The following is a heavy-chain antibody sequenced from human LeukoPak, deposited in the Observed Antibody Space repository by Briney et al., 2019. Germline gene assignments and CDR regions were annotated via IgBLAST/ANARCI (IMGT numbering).Heavy chain of an antibody. CDR2: INYSGST. Sequence: SETLSLTCTVSGGSISSYYWSWIRQPPGKGLEWIGYINYSGSTNYNPSLKSRVTISVDTSKNQFSLKLSSVTAADTAVYYCAREAEYVFDYWGQGTLVTVSS. V-gene: IGHV4-59*01. J-gene: IGHJ4*02. CDR1: GGSISSYY. D-gene: IGHD2/OR15-2a*01. CDR3: AREAEYVFDY.